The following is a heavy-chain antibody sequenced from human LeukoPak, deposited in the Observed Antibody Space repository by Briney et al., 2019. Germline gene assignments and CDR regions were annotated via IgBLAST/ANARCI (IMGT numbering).Heavy chain of an antibody. CDR2: IYYSGST. CDR1: GGSISSSSYY. D-gene: IGHD2-15*01. J-gene: IGHJ4*02. Sequence: SETLSLTCTVSGGSISSSSYYWGWIRQPPGKGLEWTGYIYYSGSTNYNPSLNSRVTISVDTSKNQFSLKLSSVTAADTAVYYCARKDDYFDYWGQGTLVTVSS. CDR3: ARKDDYFDY. V-gene: IGHV4-61*05.